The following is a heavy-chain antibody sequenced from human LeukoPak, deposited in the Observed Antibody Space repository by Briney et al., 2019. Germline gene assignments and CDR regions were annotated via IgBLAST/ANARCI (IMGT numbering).Heavy chain of an antibody. J-gene: IGHJ4*02. V-gene: IGHV7-4-1*02. CDR3: ARDLRYDILTGYYLEEPTKRDYFDY. Sequence: ASVKASCKASGYTFTSYAMNWVRQAPGQGLEWMGWINTNTGNPTYAQGFTGRFVFSLDTSVSTAYLQISSLKAEDTAVYYCARDLRYDILTGYYLEEPTKRDYFDYWGQGTLVTVSS. CDR2: INTNTGNP. CDR1: GYTFTSYA. D-gene: IGHD3-9*01.